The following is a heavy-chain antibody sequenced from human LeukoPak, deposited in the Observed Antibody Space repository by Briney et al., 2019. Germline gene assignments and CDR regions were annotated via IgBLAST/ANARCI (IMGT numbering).Heavy chain of an antibody. CDR1: GFTFSNYA. Sequence: SGGSLRLSCAASGFTFSNYAMNWVRQAPGKGLEWVSAITGSGGNTFYADSVKGRFTISRDNSKNTLYLQMNSLRAEDTAVYYCAKGLSSGWYVCECWGQGTPVTVFS. V-gene: IGHV3-23*01. CDR2: ITGSGGNT. D-gene: IGHD6-19*01. J-gene: IGHJ4*02. CDR3: AKGLSSGWYVCEC.